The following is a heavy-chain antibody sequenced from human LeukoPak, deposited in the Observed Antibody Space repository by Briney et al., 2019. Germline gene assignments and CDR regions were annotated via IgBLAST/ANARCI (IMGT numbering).Heavy chain of an antibody. V-gene: IGHV3-7*01. CDR1: GFTFSSYW. D-gene: IGHD6-13*01. CDR2: IKQDGSEK. J-gene: IGHJ3*02. Sequence: GGSLRLSCAASGFTFSSYWMSWVRQAPGKGLECVANIKQDGSEKYYVDSVEGRFTISRDNAKNSMYLQMNSLRAEDTAVYYCARVDSSSWYGAFDIWGQGTMVTVSS. CDR3: ARVDSSSWYGAFDI.